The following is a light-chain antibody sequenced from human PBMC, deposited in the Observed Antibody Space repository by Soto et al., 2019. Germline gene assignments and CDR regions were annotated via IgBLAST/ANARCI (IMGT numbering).Light chain of an antibody. V-gene: IGLV2-14*01. J-gene: IGLJ1*01. CDR1: SSVVGGYNY. CDR3: SSYTSSTSYV. Sequence: QSVLTQPASVSGSPGQSITISCTGTSSVVGGYNYVSWYQQHPGKAPKLMIYDVSNRPSGVSNRFSGSKSGNTASLTISGLQAEDEADYYCSSYTSSTSYVFVTGSMVTVL. CDR2: DVS.